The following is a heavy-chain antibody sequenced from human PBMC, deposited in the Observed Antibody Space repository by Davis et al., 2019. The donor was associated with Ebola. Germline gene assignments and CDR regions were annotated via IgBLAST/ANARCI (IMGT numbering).Heavy chain of an antibody. Sequence: MPSETLSLTCTVSGGSISSSSYYWGWIRQPPGKGLEWIGSIYYSGSTYYNPSLKSRVTISVDTSKNQFSLKLSSVTAADTAVYYCARSIPTYYYDSSGYSTQPTHLDYWGQGTLVTVSS. CDR1: GGSISSSSYY. CDR2: IYYSGST. CDR3: ARSIPTYYYDSSGYSTQPTHLDY. J-gene: IGHJ4*02. D-gene: IGHD3-22*01. V-gene: IGHV4-39*01.